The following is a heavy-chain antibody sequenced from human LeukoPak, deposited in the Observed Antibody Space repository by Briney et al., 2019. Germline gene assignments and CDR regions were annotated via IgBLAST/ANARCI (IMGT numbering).Heavy chain of an antibody. J-gene: IGHJ4*02. V-gene: IGHV4-34*01. CDR3: ARDLGLGGMPVD. CDR1: GGSFSGYY. Sequence: PSETLSLTCAVYGGSFSGYYWSWIRQPPGKGLEWIGEINHSGSTNYNPSLKSRVTISVDTSKNQFSLKLSSVTAADTAVYYCARDLGLGGMPVDWGQGTLVTVSS. CDR2: INHSGST. D-gene: IGHD2-2*01.